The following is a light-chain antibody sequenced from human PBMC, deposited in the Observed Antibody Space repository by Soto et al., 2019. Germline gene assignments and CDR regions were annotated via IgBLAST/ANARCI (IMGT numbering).Light chain of an antibody. Sequence: QSDLTQPASVSGSPGQSITISCTGTSSDVGGYNYVSWYQQHPGKAPKFMIYDVSSRPSGVSNRFSGSKSGNTASLTISGLQAEDEADYYCCSYTTSNTRQIVFGTGTKLTVL. CDR2: DVS. CDR1: SSDVGGYNY. J-gene: IGLJ1*01. CDR3: CSYTTSNTRQIV. V-gene: IGLV2-14*03.